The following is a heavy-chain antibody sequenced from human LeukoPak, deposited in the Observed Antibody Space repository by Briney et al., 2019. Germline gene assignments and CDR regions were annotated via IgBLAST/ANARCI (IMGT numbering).Heavy chain of an antibody. CDR1: GGSFSDYY. V-gene: IGHV4-34*01. CDR2: INHSGST. CDR3: ARDGETYDYAWGSYRYHYFDY. D-gene: IGHD3-16*02. Sequence: SETLSLTCTVFGGSFSDYYWSWIRQPPGKGLEWIGGINHSGSTNYNPPLKSRVTISVDTSKNQFSLKLTSVTAADTAVYYCARDGETYDYAWGSYRYHYFDYWGQGTLVTVSS. J-gene: IGHJ4*02.